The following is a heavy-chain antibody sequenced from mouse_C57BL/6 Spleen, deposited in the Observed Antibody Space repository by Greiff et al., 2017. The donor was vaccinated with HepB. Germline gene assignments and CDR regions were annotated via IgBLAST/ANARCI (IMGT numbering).Heavy chain of an antibody. J-gene: IGHJ4*01. Sequence: QVQLQQSGAELVKPGASVKLSCKASGYTFTEYTIHWVKQRSGQGLEWIGWFYPGSGSIKYNEKFKDKATLTADNSSSTDYMELSRLTSEYSAVYFCARHEEGYDYLYYAMDYGGQGTSVTVSS. CDR2: FYPGSGSI. CDR3: ARHEEGYDYLYYAMDY. D-gene: IGHD2-4*01. V-gene: IGHV1-62-2*01. CDR1: GYTFTEYT.